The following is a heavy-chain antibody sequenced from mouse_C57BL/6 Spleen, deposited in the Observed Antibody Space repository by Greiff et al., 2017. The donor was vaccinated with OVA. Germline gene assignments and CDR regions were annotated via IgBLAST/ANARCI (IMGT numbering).Heavy chain of an antibody. Sequence: QVQLQQPGAELVKPGASVKLSCKASGYTFTSYWMHWVKQRPGRGLEWIGRIDPNRGGTKYNEKFQSPATLTVDKPSSTAYRQVSSLTSEDSAVYYCARAEDGFVDYWGQGTTLTVSS. V-gene: IGHV1-72*01. CDR1: GYTFTSYW. J-gene: IGHJ2*01. D-gene: IGHD2-3*01. CDR2: IDPNRGGT. CDR3: ARAEDGFVDY.